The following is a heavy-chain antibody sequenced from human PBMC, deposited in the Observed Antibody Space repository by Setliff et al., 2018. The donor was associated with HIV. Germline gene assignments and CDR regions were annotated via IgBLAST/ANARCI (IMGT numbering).Heavy chain of an antibody. D-gene: IGHD4-4*01. J-gene: IGHJ4*02. CDR2: IIPILGIA. CDR1: GGTFSSYA. V-gene: IGHV1-69*10. Sequence: GASVKVSCQASGGTFSSYAISWVRQAPGQGLEWMGGIIPILGIATYAQKFQGRVTLTRDTSISTAYMELSSLRSEDTAVYSCARVATVSHPGDYFDYWGQGTMVTVSS. CDR3: ARVATVSHPGDYFDY.